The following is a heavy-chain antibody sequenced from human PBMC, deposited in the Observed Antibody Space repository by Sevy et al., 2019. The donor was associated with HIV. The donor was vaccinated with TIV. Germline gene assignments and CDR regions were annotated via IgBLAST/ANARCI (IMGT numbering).Heavy chain of an antibody. CDR1: GFTFSNYG. J-gene: IGHJ6*01. CDR2: IWYAGSNK. D-gene: IGHD1-1*01. V-gene: IGHV3-33*04. Sequence: GGSLRLSCAGSGFTFSNYGMHWVRQAPGKGLEWVAIIWYAGSNKYYTESVKGRFTISRDNSKNMLYLQMNGLRAEDTAVYYCASDKLQTTGSLGDYFYGLDLWGQGTRVTVSS. CDR3: ASDKLQTTGSLGDYFYGLDL.